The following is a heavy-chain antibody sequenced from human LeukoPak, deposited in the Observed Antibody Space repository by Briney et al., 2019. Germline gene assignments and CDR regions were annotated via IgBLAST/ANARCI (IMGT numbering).Heavy chain of an antibody. Sequence: GGSLRLSCVASGLPIGDFAMHWVRQTPGQGLEWVSLISGDGVSTFFADSVKGRFSIPRDNSKNSLFLEMSSLRTEDTAMYYCARESGKFDYWGQGTLVAVSS. CDR1: GLPIGDFA. CDR3: ARESGKFDY. V-gene: IGHV3-43*02. CDR2: ISGDGVST. J-gene: IGHJ4*02.